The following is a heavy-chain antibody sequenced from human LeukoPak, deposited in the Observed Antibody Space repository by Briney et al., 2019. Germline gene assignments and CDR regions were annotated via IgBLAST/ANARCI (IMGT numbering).Heavy chain of an antibody. V-gene: IGHV3-23*01. Sequence: GGSLRLSCVASGFTFSSYAMSWVRQAPGKGLEWVSAISGSGVTTHYAGSVRGRFSISRDNSKNTLYLQMNSLRAEDTALYYCAKKVVVGATSPYSDFQDWGQGTLVTVSS. D-gene: IGHD1-26*01. CDR3: AKKVVVGATSPYSDFQD. J-gene: IGHJ1*01. CDR2: ISGSGVTT. CDR1: GFTFSSYA.